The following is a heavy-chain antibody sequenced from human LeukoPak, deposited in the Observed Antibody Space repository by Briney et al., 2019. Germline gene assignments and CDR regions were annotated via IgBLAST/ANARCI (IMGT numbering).Heavy chain of an antibody. CDR1: GGSISSGGFS. Sequence: PSQTLSLTCGVSGGSISSGGFSWSWIRQPPGKGLEWIGEINHSGSTNYNPSLKSRVTISVDTSKNQFSLKLSSVTAADTAVYYCARGHYGSGSYYLDYWGQGTLVTVSS. CDR3: ARGHYGSGSYYLDY. V-gene: IGHV4-30-2*01. J-gene: IGHJ4*02. CDR2: INHSGST. D-gene: IGHD3-10*01.